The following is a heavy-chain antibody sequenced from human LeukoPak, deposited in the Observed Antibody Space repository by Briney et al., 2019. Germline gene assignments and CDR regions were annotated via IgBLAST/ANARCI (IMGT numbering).Heavy chain of an antibody. CDR1: GFTFDDYA. D-gene: IGHD6-19*01. J-gene: IGHJ4*02. CDR2: ISRNSGSI. CDR3: AKTVGPDPYSSGWTDY. V-gene: IGHV3-9*01. Sequence: GRSLRLSCAASGFTFDDYAMHWVRQAPGKGLEWVSGISRNSGSIGYADSVKGRFTISRDNSKNTLYLQMNSLRAEDTAVYYCAKTVGPDPYSSGWTDYWGQGTLVTVSS.